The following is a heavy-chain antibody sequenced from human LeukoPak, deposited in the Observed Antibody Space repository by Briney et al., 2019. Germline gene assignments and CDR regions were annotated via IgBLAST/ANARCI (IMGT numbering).Heavy chain of an antibody. V-gene: IGHV4-59*01. J-gene: IGHJ4*02. D-gene: IGHD1-1*01. CDR3: ARMIERRTLHFDY. CDR1: GGSIRSNY. CDR2: IYNSGIT. Sequence: SETLSLTCTVSGGSIRSNYWSWIRQPPGKGLEWIGYIYNSGITNYNPSLKSRVTISVDTSKDQFSLKLTSVTAADTAVYYCARMIERRTLHFDYWGQGTLVTVSS.